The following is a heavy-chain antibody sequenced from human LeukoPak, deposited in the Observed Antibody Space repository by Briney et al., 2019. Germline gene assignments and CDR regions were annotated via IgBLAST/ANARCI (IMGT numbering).Heavy chain of an antibody. J-gene: IGHJ2*01. CDR1: DGSISSYY. Sequence: SETLSLTCAVSDGSISSYYWNWIRQPPGKGLDWIGNIYNSGRTDYNPSLKSRVTISVNLSKKLISLKLTSVTAADTALYYCARDKGPYWYFDLWGRGTLVTVSS. CDR3: ARDKGPYWYFDL. CDR2: IYNSGRT. V-gene: IGHV4-59*01.